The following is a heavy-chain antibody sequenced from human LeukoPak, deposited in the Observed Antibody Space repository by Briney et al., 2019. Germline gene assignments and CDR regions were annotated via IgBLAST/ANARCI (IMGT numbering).Heavy chain of an antibody. Sequence: NPSETLSLTCTVSGGSISSYYWSWIRQPPGKGLEWIGYIYYSGSTNYNPSLKSRVTISVDTSKNQFSLKLSSVTAADTAVYYCAREDGYNRNFDYWGQGTLVTVSS. J-gene: IGHJ4*02. CDR2: IYYSGST. CDR1: GGSISSYY. V-gene: IGHV4-59*01. D-gene: IGHD5-24*01. CDR3: AREDGYNRNFDY.